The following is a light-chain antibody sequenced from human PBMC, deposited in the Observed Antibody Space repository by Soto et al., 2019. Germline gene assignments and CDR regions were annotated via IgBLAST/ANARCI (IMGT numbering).Light chain of an antibody. J-gene: IGKJ1*01. CDR2: CAS. CDR1: QTISNS. Sequence: DIQMTQSPSSLSASVGDRVTITCRASQTISNSLSWYRQTPGKAPELLIYCASSLQTGVPSRFSGSGSGTEFTLTINGLEPEDFASYYCQQTYTTLLWTFGQGTKVEFK. CDR3: QQTYTTLLWT. V-gene: IGKV1-39*01.